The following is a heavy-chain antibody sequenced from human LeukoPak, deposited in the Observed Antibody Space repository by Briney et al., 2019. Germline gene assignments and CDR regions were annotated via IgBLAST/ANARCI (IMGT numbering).Heavy chain of an antibody. CDR2: ISGNNDNP. CDR3: ARDRYGDGFAHLDY. D-gene: IGHD5-24*01. Sequence: ASAKVSCKASGYTFSNFGISWVRQAPGQGLEWMGWISGNNDNPNYGQKFQGRFTVTSDSSTRTAYMELKRLRSDDTAVYYCARDRYGDGFAHLDYWGQGALVTVSS. V-gene: IGHV1-18*01. J-gene: IGHJ4*02. CDR1: GYTFSNFG.